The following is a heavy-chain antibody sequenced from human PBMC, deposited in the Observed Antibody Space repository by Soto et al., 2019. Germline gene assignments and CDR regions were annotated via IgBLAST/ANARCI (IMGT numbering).Heavy chain of an antibody. V-gene: IGHV4-31*03. CDR2: IYYSGNT. CDR3: ARYGAVVPPLDYNGIDV. Sequence: NPSETLSLTCTISGVSIRSGGYYWSWIRQHPGKGLEWVGYIYYSGNTYYNPSLESRVTMSVDTSKNQFSLKVNSVTAADTAVYYCARYGAVVPPLDYNGIDVWGQGTTVTVSS. J-gene: IGHJ6*02. CDR1: GVSIRSGGYY. D-gene: IGHD2-2*01.